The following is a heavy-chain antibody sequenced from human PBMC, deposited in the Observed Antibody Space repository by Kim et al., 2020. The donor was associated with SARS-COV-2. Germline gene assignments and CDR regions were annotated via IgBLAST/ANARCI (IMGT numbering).Heavy chain of an antibody. Sequence: GGSLRLSCAASGFTFSSYAMHWVRQAPGKGLEWVAVISYDGSNKYYADSVKGRFTISRDNSKNTLYLQMNSLRAEDTAVYYCARGGFGGFYFDYWGQGTLVTVSS. J-gene: IGHJ4*02. CDR2: ISYDGSNK. CDR1: GFTFSSYA. CDR3: ARGGFGGFYFDY. D-gene: IGHD2-15*01. V-gene: IGHV3-30*04.